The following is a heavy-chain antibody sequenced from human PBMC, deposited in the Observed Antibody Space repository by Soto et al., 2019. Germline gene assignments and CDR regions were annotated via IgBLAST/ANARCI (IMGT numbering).Heavy chain of an antibody. V-gene: IGHV4-4*02. J-gene: IGHJ6*02. CDR1: GGSISSSNW. D-gene: IGHD3-10*01. CDR2: IYHSGST. CDR3: ARVGGSGSLGYGMDV. Sequence: QVQLQESGPGLVKPSGTLSLTCAVSGGSISSSNWWSWVRQPPGKGLEWIGEIYHSGSTNYNPSLKSRVNISVDKPKNQCSLKLSSVTAADTAVYYWARVGGSGSLGYGMDVWGQGTTVTVSS.